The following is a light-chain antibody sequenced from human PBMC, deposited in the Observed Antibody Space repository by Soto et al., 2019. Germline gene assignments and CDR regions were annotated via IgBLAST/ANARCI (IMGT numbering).Light chain of an antibody. CDR1: SSDVGGYYY. CDR2: EVS. V-gene: IGLV2-11*01. Sequence: QSVLTQPRSMSGSPGHSVTISCTGSSSDVGGYYYVAWYQQHPGRAPELIISEVSKRPSGVPDRFSGSKSGNTASLTISGLQAEDEADYYCCSYAGSSTWVFGGGTKLTVL. J-gene: IGLJ3*02. CDR3: CSYAGSSTWV.